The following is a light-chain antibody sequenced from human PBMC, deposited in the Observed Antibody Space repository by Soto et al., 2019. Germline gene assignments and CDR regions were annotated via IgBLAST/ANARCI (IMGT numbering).Light chain of an antibody. CDR1: GSDIGAYNT. Sequence: QSALTQPASVSGSPGQSITISCTGTGSDIGAYNTVAWYQQHPRRVPKLMIYEVTNRPSRISNRFSGSKSGNTASLTISGLQAEDEGDYYCSSYTRGNTYVFGTGTKVTVL. J-gene: IGLJ1*01. CDR3: SSYTRGNTYV. CDR2: EVT. V-gene: IGLV2-14*01.